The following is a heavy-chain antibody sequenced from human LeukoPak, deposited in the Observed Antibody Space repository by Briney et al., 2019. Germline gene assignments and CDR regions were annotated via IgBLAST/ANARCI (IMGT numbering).Heavy chain of an antibody. CDR3: ARGSILGATGYD. J-gene: IGHJ4*02. CDR2: ISGNSYWI. D-gene: IGHD1-26*01. CDR1: GFDLSDAS. Sequence: GGSLRLSCATSGFDLSDASMAWVRQAPGKGLEWVSSISGNSYWIYYAGSVQGRFTISRDNARDSLYLQMDRLRAEDTAVYYCARGSILGATGYDWGQGTLVAVSS. V-gene: IGHV3-21*01.